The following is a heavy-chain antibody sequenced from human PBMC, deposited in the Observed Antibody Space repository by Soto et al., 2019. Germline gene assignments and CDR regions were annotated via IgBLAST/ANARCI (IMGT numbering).Heavy chain of an antibody. D-gene: IGHD2-15*01. CDR1: GFTFSAYA. J-gene: IGHJ4*02. CDR2: ISASAITT. Sequence: EVQLVDSGGGLVQPGESLRLSCAGSGFTFSAYAMSWVRQAPGKGLEWVSSISASAITTYNTDSVRGRFTISRDNSRNTVYLQMNSLIAEDTAVYFCAKPPGFNNVVPAYFDYWGGGTRVTVSS. V-gene: IGHV3-23*04. CDR3: AKPPGFNNVVPAYFDY.